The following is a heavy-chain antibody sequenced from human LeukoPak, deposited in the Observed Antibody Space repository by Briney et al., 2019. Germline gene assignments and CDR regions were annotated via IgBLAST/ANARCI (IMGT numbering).Heavy chain of an antibody. CDR2: IIPIFGTA. CDR1: GGTFSSYA. D-gene: IGHD6-13*01. CDR3: ARVTGVIAAAAPFDY. J-gene: IGHJ4*02. Sequence: SVKVSCKASGGTFSSYAISWVRQAPGQGLEWMGGIIPIFGTANYAQKFQGRVTITADESTSIAYMELSSLRSEDTAVYYCARVTGVIAAAAPFDYWGQGTLVTVSS. V-gene: IGHV1-69*13.